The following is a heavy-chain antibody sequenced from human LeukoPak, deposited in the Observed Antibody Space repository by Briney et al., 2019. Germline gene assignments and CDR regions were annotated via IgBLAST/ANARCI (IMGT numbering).Heavy chain of an antibody. Sequence: ASVKVSCKASGYTFTSYGISWVRQAPGQGLEWMGWISAYNGNTNYAQKLQGRVTMTTDTSTSTAYMELSSLRSEDTAVYYCARQGYCSSTSCYTDYWGQGTLVTVSS. D-gene: IGHD2-2*02. CDR1: GYTFTSYG. V-gene: IGHV1-18*01. J-gene: IGHJ4*02. CDR2: ISAYNGNT. CDR3: ARQGYCSSTSCYTDY.